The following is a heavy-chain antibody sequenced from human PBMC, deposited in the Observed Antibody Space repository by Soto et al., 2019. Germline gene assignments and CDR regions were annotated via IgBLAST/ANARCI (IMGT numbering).Heavy chain of an antibody. CDR3: ARAGAGEGSSWYSPGRYYYYGMDV. J-gene: IGHJ6*02. CDR1: GFTFSSYA. Sequence: PGGSLRLSCAASGFTFSSYAMHWVRQAPGKGLEWVAVISYDGSNKYYADSVKGRFTISRDNSKNTLYLQMNSLRAEATAVYYCARAGAGEGSSWYSPGRYYYYGMDVWGQGTAVTVSS. CDR2: ISYDGSNK. D-gene: IGHD6-13*01. V-gene: IGHV3-30-3*01.